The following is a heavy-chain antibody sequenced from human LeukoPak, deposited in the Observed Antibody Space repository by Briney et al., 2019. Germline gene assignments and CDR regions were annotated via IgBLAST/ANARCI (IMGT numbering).Heavy chain of an antibody. Sequence: ASVKVSCKASGYTFIDYYIPWVRQAPGQGLEWIGWINPNSGATKYAQKFQGRVSMTRDTSINTAYIDLTNLRSDDTAIFYCARVKKLMPEFEFWGQGTLVTVSS. CDR2: INPNSGAT. CDR3: ARVKKLMPEFEF. J-gene: IGHJ4*02. V-gene: IGHV1-2*02. D-gene: IGHD2-2*01. CDR1: GYTFIDYY.